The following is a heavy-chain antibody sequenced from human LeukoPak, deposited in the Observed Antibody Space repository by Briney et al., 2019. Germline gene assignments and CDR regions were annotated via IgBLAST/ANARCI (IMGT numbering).Heavy chain of an antibody. Sequence: GGSLRLSCEASAFTFSSYWMHWVRQAPGKGLVWVSRINSDGSSTSYADSVKGRFTISRDNAKNTLYLQMNSLRAEDTAVYYCARDGYNYYFDYWGQGTLVTVSS. J-gene: IGHJ4*02. CDR1: AFTFSSYW. V-gene: IGHV3-74*01. CDR3: ARDGYNYYFDY. CDR2: INSDGSST. D-gene: IGHD5-24*01.